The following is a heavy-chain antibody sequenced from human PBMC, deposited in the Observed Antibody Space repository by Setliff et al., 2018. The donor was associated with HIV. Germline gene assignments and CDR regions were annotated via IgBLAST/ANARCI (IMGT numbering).Heavy chain of an antibody. CDR3: VRGYCGSTTCYEDYYYVDV. J-gene: IGHJ6*03. V-gene: IGHV4-59*01. D-gene: IGHD2-2*01. CDR1: GGSISGYY. CDR2: IFFTGNT. Sequence: SETLSLTCTVSGGSISGYYWSWIRQPPGKGLEYIGSIFFTGNTIYNPSLKARVTLSVDMSKNQVFLRLSSVTAADTAVYYCVRGYCGSTTCYEDYYYVDVWGKGSTVTVSS.